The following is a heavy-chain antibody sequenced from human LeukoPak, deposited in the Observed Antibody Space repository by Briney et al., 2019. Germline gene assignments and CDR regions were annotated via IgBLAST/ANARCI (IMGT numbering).Heavy chain of an antibody. CDR2: IRSNGTTA. V-gene: IGHV3-23*01. CDR3: ARGQEFDDGVFDS. Sequence: GGSLRLSCAASGFSFSSFAMTWVRQAPGKGLEWVSTIRSNGTTAYNADSVKGRFTISRDNSKNTVYLQMNSLRVEDTAIYYCARGQEFDDGVFDSWGQGTLVTVSS. J-gene: IGHJ4*02. CDR1: GFSFSSFA. D-gene: IGHD1-1*01.